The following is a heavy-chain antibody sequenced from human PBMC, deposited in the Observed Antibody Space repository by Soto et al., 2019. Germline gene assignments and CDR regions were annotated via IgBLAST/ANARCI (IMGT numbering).Heavy chain of an antibody. Sequence: SETLSLTCTVSGGSISSSSYYWGWIRQPPGKGLEWIGSIYYSGSTYYNPSLKSRVTISVDTSKNQFSLKLSSVTAADTAVYYCARHAGDGGDYWGQGTLVTVSS. D-gene: IGHD4-17*01. V-gene: IGHV4-39*01. CDR3: ARHAGDGGDY. CDR1: GGSISSSSYY. CDR2: IYYSGST. J-gene: IGHJ4*02.